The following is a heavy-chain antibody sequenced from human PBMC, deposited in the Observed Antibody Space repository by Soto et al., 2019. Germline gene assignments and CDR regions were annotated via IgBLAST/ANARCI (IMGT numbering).Heavy chain of an antibody. D-gene: IGHD6-19*01. CDR2: IYHSGST. J-gene: IGHJ4*02. CDR1: SGSISSSNW. Sequence: SETLSLTCAVSSGSISSSNWWSWVRQPPGKGLEWIGEIYHSGSTNYNPSLKSRVTISVDKSKNQFSLKLSSVTAADTAVYYCARRDSSGWSVDYYFDYWGQGTLVTVSS. CDR3: ARRDSSGWSVDYYFDY. V-gene: IGHV4-4*02.